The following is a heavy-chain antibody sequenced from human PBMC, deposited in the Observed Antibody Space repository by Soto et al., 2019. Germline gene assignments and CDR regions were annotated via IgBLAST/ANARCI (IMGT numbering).Heavy chain of an antibody. J-gene: IGHJ6*02. V-gene: IGHV3-7*01. CDR3: ARDKYCSSTSCYLYYYYYYGMDV. Sequence: EVQLVESGGGLVQPGGSLRLSCAASGFTFSSYWMSWVRQAPGKGLEWVANIKQDGSEKYYVDSVKGRFTISRDNAKNSLYLQMNSLRAEDTAVYYCARDKYCSSTSCYLYYYYYYGMDVWGQGTTVTVSS. CDR1: GFTFSSYW. D-gene: IGHD2-2*01. CDR2: IKQDGSEK.